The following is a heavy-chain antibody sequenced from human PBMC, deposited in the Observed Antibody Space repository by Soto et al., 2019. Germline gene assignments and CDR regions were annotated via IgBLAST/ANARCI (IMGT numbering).Heavy chain of an antibody. J-gene: IGHJ6*02. V-gene: IGHV3-74*01. CDR3: ARVELLSSYYYYYGMDV. D-gene: IGHD1-26*01. Sequence: GSLKLSCAASGFTFSSYWMHWVRQAPGKGLVWVSRINSDGSSTSYADSVKGRFTISRDNAKNTLYLQMNSLRAEDTAVYYCARVELLSSYYYYYGMDVWGQGTTVTVSS. CDR2: INSDGSST. CDR1: GFTFSSYW.